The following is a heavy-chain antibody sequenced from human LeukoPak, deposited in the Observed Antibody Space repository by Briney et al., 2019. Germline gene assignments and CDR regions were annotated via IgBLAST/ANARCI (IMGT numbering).Heavy chain of an antibody. CDR1: GFTFSSYS. CDR2: ISSSSSYI. Sequence: GGSLRLSCAASGFTFSSYSMNWVRQAPGKGLAWVSSISSSSSYIYYADSVKGRFTISRDNAKNSLYLQLNSLRAEDTAVYYCARWLESNDYWGQGTLVTVSS. V-gene: IGHV3-21*01. CDR3: ARWLESNDY. D-gene: IGHD6-19*01. J-gene: IGHJ4*02.